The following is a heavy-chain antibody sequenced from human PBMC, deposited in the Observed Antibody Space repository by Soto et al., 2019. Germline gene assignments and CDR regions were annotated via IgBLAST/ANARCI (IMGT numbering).Heavy chain of an antibody. Sequence: SETLSLTCTASGGPISSYDWTWIRQPPGKGLEWIGYIYYSGSTNYNPSLKSRVTISVDTSKNQFSLKLSSVTGADMAVYYCASSLATATGGHGYWGQGTLVIVPQ. V-gene: IGHV4-59*01. CDR1: GGPISSYD. D-gene: IGHD4-17*01. CDR3: ASSLATATGGHGY. CDR2: IYYSGST. J-gene: IGHJ4*02.